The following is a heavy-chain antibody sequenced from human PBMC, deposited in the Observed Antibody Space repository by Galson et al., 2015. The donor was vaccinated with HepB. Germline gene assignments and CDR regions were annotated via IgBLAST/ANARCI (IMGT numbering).Heavy chain of an antibody. D-gene: IGHD6-13*01. CDR3: AHLNSSSWYNWFDP. CDR1: GFSLSTSGMC. Sequence: PALVKPTQTLTLTCTFSGFSLSTSGMCVSWIRQPPGKALEWLARIDWDDDKYYSTSLKTRLTISKDTSKNQVVLTMTNMDPVDTATYYCAHLNSSSWYNWFDPWGQGTLVTVSS. J-gene: IGHJ5*02. CDR2: IDWDDDK. V-gene: IGHV2-70*11.